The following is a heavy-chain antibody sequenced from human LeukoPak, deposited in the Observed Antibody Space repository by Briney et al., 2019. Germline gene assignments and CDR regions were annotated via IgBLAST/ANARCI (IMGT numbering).Heavy chain of an antibody. J-gene: IGHJ3*02. CDR2: IKQDGSEK. CDR3: ARVGGGSPYAFDI. Sequence: GGSLRLSCAASGFTFSSYWMSWVRQAPGKGLEWVANIKQDGSEKYYVDSVKGRFTISRDNAKNSLYLQMNSLRAEDTAVYYCARVGGGSPYAFDIWGQGTMVTVSS. V-gene: IGHV3-7*01. D-gene: IGHD1-26*01. CDR1: GFTFSSYW.